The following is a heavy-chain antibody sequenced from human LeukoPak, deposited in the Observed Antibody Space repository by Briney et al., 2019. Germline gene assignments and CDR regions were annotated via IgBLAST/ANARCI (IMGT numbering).Heavy chain of an antibody. Sequence: PSETLSLTCTVSGGSISSYYWSWIRQPAGKGLEWIGRIYTSGSTNYNPSLKSRVTMSVDTSKNQFSLKLSPVTAADTAVYYCARDLRVPAATYYYYYYMDVWGKGTTVTVSS. CDR3: ARDLRVPAATYYYYYYMDV. V-gene: IGHV4-4*07. J-gene: IGHJ6*03. D-gene: IGHD2-2*01. CDR1: GGSISSYY. CDR2: IYTSGST.